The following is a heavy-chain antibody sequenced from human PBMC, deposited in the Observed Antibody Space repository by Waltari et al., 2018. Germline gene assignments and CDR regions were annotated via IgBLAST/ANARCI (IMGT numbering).Heavy chain of an antibody. J-gene: IGHJ4*02. CDR2: IKRKTDKGAP. Sequence: EVQLVESGGDLVKPGGCLRLSCAASGITFSNAWMSWVRQAQGKGLEWVGRIKRKTDKGAPDSAAPVKGRFTISRDDSKSMLYLQMNSLKTEDTAVYYCTTDPGDYPDYWGQGTLVTVSS. CDR1: GITFSNAW. V-gene: IGHV3-15*01. CDR3: TTDPGDYPDY.